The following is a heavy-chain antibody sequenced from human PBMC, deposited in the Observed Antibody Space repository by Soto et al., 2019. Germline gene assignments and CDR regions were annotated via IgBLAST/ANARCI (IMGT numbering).Heavy chain of an antibody. CDR3: ARGRYSSSWYRPLFAFDI. CDR2: INHSGST. D-gene: IGHD6-13*01. Sequence: TSETLSLTCAVYGGSFSGYYWRWIRQPPGKGLEWIGEINHSGSTNYNPSLKSRVTISVDTSKNQFSLKLSSVTAADTAVYYCARGRYSSSWYRPLFAFDIWGQGTMVT. J-gene: IGHJ3*02. CDR1: GGSFSGYY. V-gene: IGHV4-34*01.